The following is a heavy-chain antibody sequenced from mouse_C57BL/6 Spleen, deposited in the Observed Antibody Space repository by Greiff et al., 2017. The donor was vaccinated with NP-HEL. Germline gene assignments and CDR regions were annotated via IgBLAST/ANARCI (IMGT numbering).Heavy chain of an antibody. CDR3: ARSLHYYYGSSFAY. J-gene: IGHJ3*01. V-gene: IGHV7-3*01. CDR2: IRNKANGYTT. D-gene: IGHD1-1*01. Sequence: EVQRVESGGGLVQPGGSLSLSCAASGFTFTDYYMSWVRQPPGKALEWLGFIRNKANGYTTEYSASVKGRFTISRDNSQSILYLQMNALRAEDSATYYCARSLHYYYGSSFAYWGQGTLVTVSA. CDR1: GFTFTDYY.